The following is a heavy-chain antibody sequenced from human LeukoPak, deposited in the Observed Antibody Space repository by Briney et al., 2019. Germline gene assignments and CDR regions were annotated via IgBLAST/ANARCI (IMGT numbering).Heavy chain of an antibody. D-gene: IGHD3-9*01. CDR2: INPNSGGT. CDR3: ARAHYDILTGYRPYYYYGMDV. J-gene: IGHJ6*02. V-gene: IGHV1-2*02. CDR1: GYTFTGYY. Sequence: GGSVKVSCKASGYTFTGYYMHWVRQAPGQGLEWMGWINPNSGGTNYAQKFQGRVTMTRDTSISTAYMELSRLRSDDTAVYYCARAHYDILTGYRPYYYYGMDVWGQGTTVTVSS.